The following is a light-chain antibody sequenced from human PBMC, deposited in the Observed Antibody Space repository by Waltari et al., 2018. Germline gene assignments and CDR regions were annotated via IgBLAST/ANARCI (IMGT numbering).Light chain of an antibody. CDR3: ATWDSSLSGV. V-gene: IGLV1-51*02. CDR2: ENN. Sequence: QSVLTQPPSVSAAPGQKFTIASSGRGSNIWNNYLTWYQQIPGTAPKLLIYENNKRPSGIPDRFSASKSGTSATLGITGLQTGDEADYYCATWDSSLSGVFGGGTKLTVL. J-gene: IGLJ3*02. CDR1: GSNIWNNY.